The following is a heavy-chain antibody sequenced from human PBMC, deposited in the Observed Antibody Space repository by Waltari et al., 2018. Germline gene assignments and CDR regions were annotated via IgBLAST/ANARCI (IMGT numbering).Heavy chain of an antibody. CDR3: AKNATLGRARYFDL. CDR1: GFTFSAHA. J-gene: IGHJ2*01. V-gene: IGHV3-23*01. Sequence: QLLESGGGLVQPGTSLRLSCVASGFTFSAHAMSWVRQRPGEGLEWVSSLSASGHVSYYTASVKGRFVISRDNSKNTLFLHLNAVTVGDTAIFYCAKNATLGRARYFDLWGRGTLVTVSP. D-gene: IGHD2-2*01. CDR2: LSASGHVS.